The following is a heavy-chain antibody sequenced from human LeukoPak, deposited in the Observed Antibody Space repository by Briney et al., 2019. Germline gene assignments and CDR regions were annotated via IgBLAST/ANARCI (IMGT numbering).Heavy chain of an antibody. CDR1: GFTFSSYA. CDR2: IYSGGST. V-gene: IGHV3-66*01. CDR3: ARARSTTFAFDI. J-gene: IGHJ3*02. D-gene: IGHD4-17*01. Sequence: GGSLRLSCAASGFTFSSYAMSWVRQAPGKGLEWVSLIYSGGSTYYADSVKGRFTISRDTSKNTLHLQMNSLRAEDTAVYYCARARSTTFAFDIWGQGTMVTVSS.